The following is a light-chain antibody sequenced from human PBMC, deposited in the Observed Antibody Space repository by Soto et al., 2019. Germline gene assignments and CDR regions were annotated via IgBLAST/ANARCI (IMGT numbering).Light chain of an antibody. V-gene: IGKV1-5*01. Sequence: DIQMTQSPSTLSASVGDRVIITCRASQSPGTWMAWYQQKPGTAPVLLIYDVSKLESGVPSRFSGRASGTEFTLTITSLQPDDFATYYCQQYFSYPLTFGEGTKVEIK. CDR2: DVS. CDR1: QSPGTW. CDR3: QQYFSYPLT. J-gene: IGKJ4*01.